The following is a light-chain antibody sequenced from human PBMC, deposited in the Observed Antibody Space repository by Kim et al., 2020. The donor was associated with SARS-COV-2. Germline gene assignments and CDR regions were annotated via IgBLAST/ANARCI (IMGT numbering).Light chain of an antibody. CDR1: QGIRTG. CDR3: LQDYNYPRT. J-gene: IGKJ1*01. Sequence: AIQMTQSPSSLSASVGDRVTITCRASQGIRTGLGWYQQKPGKAPKVLIYATSSLQSGVPSRFSGRGSGTDFTLTISSLQPDDFATYYCLQDYNYPRTFGQGTKVDIK. CDR2: ATS. V-gene: IGKV1-6*01.